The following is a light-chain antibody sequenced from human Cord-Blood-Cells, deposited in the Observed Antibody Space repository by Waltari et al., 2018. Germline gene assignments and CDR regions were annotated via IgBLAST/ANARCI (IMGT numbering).Light chain of an antibody. Sequence: QSALTQPASVSGSPGQSITISCTGTSSDVGGYTHASRYQQPPGKAPKLMIYDVSNLPAGVSNRFSGSKSGNTASLTISGLQAEDEADYYCSSYTSSSTLEVFGTGTKVTVL. CDR3: SSYTSSSTLEV. CDR2: DVS. V-gene: IGLV2-14*01. CDR1: SSDVGGYTH. J-gene: IGLJ1*01.